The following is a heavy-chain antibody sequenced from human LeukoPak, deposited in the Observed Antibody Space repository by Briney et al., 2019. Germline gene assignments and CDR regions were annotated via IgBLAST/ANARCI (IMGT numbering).Heavy chain of an antibody. D-gene: IGHD3-22*01. CDR3: ARDLHYYDSSGYKMGAFDI. CDR1: GYTFTGYY. Sequence: LGASVKVSCKASGYTFTGYYMHWVRQAPGQGLEWMGWINPNSGGTNYAQKFQGRVTMTRDTSISTAYMELSRLRSDDTAVYYCARDLHYYDSSGYKMGAFDIWGQGTMVTVSS. CDR2: INPNSGGT. J-gene: IGHJ3*02. V-gene: IGHV1-2*03.